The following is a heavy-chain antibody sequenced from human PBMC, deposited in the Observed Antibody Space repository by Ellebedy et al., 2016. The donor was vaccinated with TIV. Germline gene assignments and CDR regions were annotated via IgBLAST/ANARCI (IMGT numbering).Heavy chain of an antibody. CDR1: GYTFTSYY. J-gene: IGHJ3*02. Sequence: AASVKVSCKASGYTFTSYYMHWVRQAPGQGLEWMGIINPSGGSTSYAQKFQGRVTMTRDTSTSTVYMELSSLRSEDTAVYYCARGMPGSGWLGGGDDDAFDIWGQGTMVTVSS. V-gene: IGHV1-46*01. D-gene: IGHD6-19*01. CDR3: ARGMPGSGWLGGGDDDAFDI. CDR2: INPSGGST.